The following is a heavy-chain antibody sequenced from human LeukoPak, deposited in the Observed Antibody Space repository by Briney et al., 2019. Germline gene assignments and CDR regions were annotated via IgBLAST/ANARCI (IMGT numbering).Heavy chain of an antibody. CDR1: GFTFSSYA. Sequence: AGGSLRLSSAASGFTFSSYAMHWVRQAPGKGLEWVAVISYDGSNKYYADSVKGRFTISRDNSKNTLYLQMNSLRAEDTAVYYCARAGGRTTVTSPLVDYWGQGTLVTVSS. V-gene: IGHV3-30-3*01. D-gene: IGHD4-17*01. J-gene: IGHJ4*02. CDR2: ISYDGSNK. CDR3: ARAGGRTTVTSPLVDY.